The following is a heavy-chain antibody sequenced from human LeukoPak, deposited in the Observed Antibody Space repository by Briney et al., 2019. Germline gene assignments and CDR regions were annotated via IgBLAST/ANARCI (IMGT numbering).Heavy chain of an antibody. D-gene: IGHD3-22*01. J-gene: IGHJ4*02. Sequence: GGSLRLSCAASGFTFSSYTMNWVRQAPGKGLEWVSSISSSSISIYYADSVKGRFTISRDNSKNTLSLQMNSLRAEDTAVYYCAKQFPYYYDTSGYYQDYWGQGTLVTVSS. CDR3: AKQFPYYYDTSGYYQDY. V-gene: IGHV3-21*04. CDR1: GFTFSSYT. CDR2: ISSSSISI.